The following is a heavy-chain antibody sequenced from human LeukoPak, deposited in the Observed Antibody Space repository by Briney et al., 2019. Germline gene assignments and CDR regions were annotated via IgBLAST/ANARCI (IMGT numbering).Heavy chain of an antibody. CDR2: INPNSGGT. CDR1: GYTFIDYY. CDR3: ARENIGYCSSPSRPHFEY. V-gene: IGHV1-2*02. Sequence: GASVKVSCKASGYTFIDYYIHWVRQAPGQGLEWMGWINPNSGGTNYAQKFQGRVTMTRDTSISTAYMDLSRLRSDDTAVYYCARENIGYCSSPSRPHFEYWGQGTLVTVSS. J-gene: IGHJ4*02. D-gene: IGHD2-2*01.